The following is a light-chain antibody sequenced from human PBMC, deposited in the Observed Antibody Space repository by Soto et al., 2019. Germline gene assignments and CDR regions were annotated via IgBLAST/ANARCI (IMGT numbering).Light chain of an antibody. V-gene: IGLV1-44*01. Sequence: QLVLTQPPSASGTPGQRVTISCSGSVSNIGSNTVNWYQQLPETAPRLLIYSNNQGPSGVPDRFSGSKSGTSASLAISGLQSEDEADYYCATWDDSLNGVVFGGGTQLTVL. CDR2: SNN. CDR3: ATWDDSLNGVV. J-gene: IGLJ7*01. CDR1: VSNIGSNT.